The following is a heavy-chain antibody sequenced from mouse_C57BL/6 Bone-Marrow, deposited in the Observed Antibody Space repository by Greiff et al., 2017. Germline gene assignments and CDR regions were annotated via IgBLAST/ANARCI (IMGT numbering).Heavy chain of an antibody. CDR1: GFTFSSYA. D-gene: IGHD4-1*01. Sequence: EVKLVESGGGLVKPGGSLKLSCAASGFTFSSYAMSWVRQTPEKRLDWVATISDGGSYTYYPDNVKGRFTISRDNAKNNLYLQMSHLKSEDTAMYYCARDLGPFDYWGQGTTLTVSS. J-gene: IGHJ2*01. CDR2: ISDGGSYT. CDR3: ARDLGPFDY. V-gene: IGHV5-4*01.